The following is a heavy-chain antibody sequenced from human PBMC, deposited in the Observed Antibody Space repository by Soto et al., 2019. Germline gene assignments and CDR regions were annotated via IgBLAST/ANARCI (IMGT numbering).Heavy chain of an antibody. V-gene: IGHV4-30-2*01. D-gene: IGHD5-18*01. Sequence: KPSETLSLTCTVSGGSISNAAYSWSWIRQPPGKGLEWIGYIYPSGMPFYNPSLRSRVTISIDRSNDQFSLNLKSVTAADTAVYYCARERGGYGLFDSWGQGTLVTSPQ. CDR3: ARERGGYGLFDS. CDR1: GGSISNAAYS. J-gene: IGHJ4*02. CDR2: IYPSGMP.